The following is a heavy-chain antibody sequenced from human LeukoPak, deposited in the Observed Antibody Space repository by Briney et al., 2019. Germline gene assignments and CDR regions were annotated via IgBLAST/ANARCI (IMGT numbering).Heavy chain of an antibody. V-gene: IGHV3-23*01. J-gene: IGHJ6*02. CDR1: GFAFSAYA. CDR3: AKTSGSGNYYYYYYGMDV. CDR2: ISGSGSST. Sequence: GGSLRLSCAASGFAFSAYAMTWVRQAPGKGLEWVSAISGSGSSTFYADSVKGQFTISRDNSKNTLYLQMNSLRAEDTAIYYCAKTSGSGNYYYYYYGMDVWGQGTTVTVSS. D-gene: IGHD3-10*01.